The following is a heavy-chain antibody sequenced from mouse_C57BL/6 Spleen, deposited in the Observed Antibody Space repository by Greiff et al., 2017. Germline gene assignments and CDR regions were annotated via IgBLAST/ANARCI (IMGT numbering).Heavy chain of an antibody. J-gene: IGHJ2*01. V-gene: IGHV5-16*01. CDR1: GFTFSDYY. D-gene: IGHD3-2*02. CDR2: INYDGSST. CDR3: ARTAQPYYFDY. Sequence: EVQLVESEGGLVQPGSSMKLSCTASGFTFSDYYMAWVRQVPEKGLEWVANINYDGSSTYYLDSLKSRFIISRDNAKNILYLQMSSLKSEDTATYYCARTAQPYYFDYWGQGTTLTVSS.